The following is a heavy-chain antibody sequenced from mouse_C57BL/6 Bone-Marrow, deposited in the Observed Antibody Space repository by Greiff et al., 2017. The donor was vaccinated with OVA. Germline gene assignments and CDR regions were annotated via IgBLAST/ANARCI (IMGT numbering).Heavy chain of an antibody. CDR3: ARPYDYEEYWYFDV. D-gene: IGHD2-4*01. Sequence: EVQGVESGGGLVQPGGSLKLSCAASGFTFSDYYMYWVRQTPEKRLEWVAYISNGGGSTYYPDTVKGRFTISRDNAKNTLYLQMSRLKSEDTAMYYCARPYDYEEYWYFDVWGTGTTVTVSS. V-gene: IGHV5-12*01. CDR2: ISNGGGST. CDR1: GFTFSDYY. J-gene: IGHJ1*03.